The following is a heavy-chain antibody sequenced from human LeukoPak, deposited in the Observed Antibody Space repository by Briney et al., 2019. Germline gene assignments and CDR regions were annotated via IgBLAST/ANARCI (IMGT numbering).Heavy chain of an antibody. V-gene: IGHV3-23*01. CDR1: GFTFSSYA. CDR2: ISGSGGST. CDR3: AELGITMIGGV. D-gene: IGHD3-10*02. Sequence: GGSLRLPCAASGFTFSSYAMSWVRQAPGKGLEWVSSISGSGGSTYYADSVKGRFTISRDNAKNSLYLQMNSLRAEDTAVYYCAELGITMIGGVWGKGTTVTISS. J-gene: IGHJ6*04.